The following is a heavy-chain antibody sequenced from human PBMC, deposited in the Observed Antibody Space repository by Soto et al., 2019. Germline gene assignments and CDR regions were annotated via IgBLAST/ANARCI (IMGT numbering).Heavy chain of an antibody. CDR2: ISGSGAGT. CDR1: GFTFSSYA. Sequence: QTGGSLRLSCAASGFTFSSYAMSWVRQAPGKGLEWVSVISGSGAGTYYADSVKGRFTISRDNSKKTLYLLMNSLRAEDTALYYCAKAQEDHYYYYAMDVWGQGTTVTVSS. J-gene: IGHJ6*02. D-gene: IGHD2-15*01. V-gene: IGHV3-23*01. CDR3: AKAQEDHYYYYAMDV.